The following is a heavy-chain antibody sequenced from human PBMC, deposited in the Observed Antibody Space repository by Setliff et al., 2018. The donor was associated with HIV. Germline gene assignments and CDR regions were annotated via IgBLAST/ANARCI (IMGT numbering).Heavy chain of an antibody. Sequence: QTGGSLRLSCAANGFSFSSYAMSWVRQAPGKGLEWVSGIGGSGGSTYYADSVKGRFTMSRDYSKNTIYLQMSSLRAEDSAVYYCAKSASWDLRGWLHWGQGTLVTVSS. CDR3: AKSASWDLRGWLH. CDR2: IGGSGGST. V-gene: IGHV3-23*01. CDR1: GFSFSSYA. D-gene: IGHD6-19*01. J-gene: IGHJ4*02.